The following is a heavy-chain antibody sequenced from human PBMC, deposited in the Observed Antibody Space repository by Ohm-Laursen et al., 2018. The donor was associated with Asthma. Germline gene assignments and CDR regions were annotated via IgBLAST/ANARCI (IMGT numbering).Heavy chain of an antibody. Sequence: ASVKVSCKASGYTFTSYYMHWVRQAPGQGLEWMGIINPSGGSTSYAQKFQGRVTMTRDTSISTAYMELSRLRSDDTAVYYCARLGYGGNSGFDYWGQGTLVTVSS. J-gene: IGHJ4*02. CDR1: GYTFTSYY. D-gene: IGHD4-23*01. V-gene: IGHV1-46*01. CDR3: ARLGYGGNSGFDY. CDR2: INPSGGST.